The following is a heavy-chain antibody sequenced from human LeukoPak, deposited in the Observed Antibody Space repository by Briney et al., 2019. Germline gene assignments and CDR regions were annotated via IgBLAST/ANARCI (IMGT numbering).Heavy chain of an antibody. CDR2: IRYDGSNK. D-gene: IGHD2-8*01. V-gene: IGHV3-30*02. CDR3: AKPPHGVLMVYAKGGAFDI. CDR1: GFTFSSYG. J-gene: IGHJ3*02. Sequence: GGSLRLSCAASGFTFSSYGMHWVRQAPGKGLEWVAFIRYDGSNKYYADSVKGGFTISRDNSKNTLYLQMNSLRAEDTAVYYCAKPPHGVLMVYAKGGAFDIWGQGTMVTVSS.